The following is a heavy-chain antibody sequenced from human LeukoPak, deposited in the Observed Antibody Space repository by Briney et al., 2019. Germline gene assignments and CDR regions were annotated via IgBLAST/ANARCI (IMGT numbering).Heavy chain of an antibody. CDR3: ARRGPYYYDSGSHEWFDP. CDR1: GGSFGGYY. Sequence: SETLSLTCAVYGGSFGGYYWSWIRQPPGKGLEWIGEITRSGTTKYYPSLKSRVTISVDTSKNQFSLNLSSLTAADTAVYYCARRGPYYYDSGSHEWFDPWGQGTLVTVSS. V-gene: IGHV4-34*01. CDR2: ITRSGTT. J-gene: IGHJ5*02. D-gene: IGHD3-10*01.